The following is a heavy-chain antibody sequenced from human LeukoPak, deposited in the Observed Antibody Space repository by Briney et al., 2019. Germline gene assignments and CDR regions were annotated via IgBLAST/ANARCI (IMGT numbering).Heavy chain of an antibody. Sequence: ASVKVSCKASGYTFTSYGISWVRQAPGQGLEWMGWISAYNGNKNYAQKLQGRVTITTDTSTSTAYMELRSLRSDDTAVYYCARDHDYSNSNWFDPWGQGTLVTVSS. CDR1: GYTFTSYG. CDR2: ISAYNGNK. CDR3: ARDHDYSNSNWFDP. D-gene: IGHD4-11*01. J-gene: IGHJ5*02. V-gene: IGHV1-18*01.